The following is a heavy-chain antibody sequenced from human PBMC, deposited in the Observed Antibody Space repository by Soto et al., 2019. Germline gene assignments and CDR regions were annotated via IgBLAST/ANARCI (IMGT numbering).Heavy chain of an antibody. D-gene: IGHD2-15*01. Sequence: QVQLVQSGAEVKKPGASVKVSCKASGYTFTSYGISWVRQAPGQGLEWMGWISAYNGNTNYAQKLQGRVTMTTDTSTSTVYMELRSLRSDDTAVYYCARDRCSGGSCDPEYFQHWGQGTLVTVSS. V-gene: IGHV1-18*01. CDR2: ISAYNGNT. CDR1: GYTFTSYG. CDR3: ARDRCSGGSCDPEYFQH. J-gene: IGHJ1*01.